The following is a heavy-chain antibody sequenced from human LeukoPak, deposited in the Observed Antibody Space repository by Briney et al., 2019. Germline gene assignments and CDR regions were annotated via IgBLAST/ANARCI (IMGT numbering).Heavy chain of an antibody. CDR1: GGSISSYY. CDR3: ARESGRTFFDY. CDR2: IYYSGST. V-gene: IGHV4-59*01. J-gene: IGHJ4*02. D-gene: IGHD6-25*01. Sequence: SETLSLTCTVSGGSISSYYWSWIRQPPGKGLEWVGYIYYSGSTNYNPSLKSRVTISVDTSKNQFSLKLSSVTAADTAVYYCARESGRTFFDYWGQGTLVTVSS.